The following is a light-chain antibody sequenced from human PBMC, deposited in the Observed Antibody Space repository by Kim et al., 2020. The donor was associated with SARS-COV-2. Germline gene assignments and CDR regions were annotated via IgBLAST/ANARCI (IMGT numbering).Light chain of an antibody. CDR3: NSRDSSGTRV. CDR1: SLRSYY. V-gene: IGLV3-19*01. Sequence: SSELTQDPAVSVALGQTVRITCQGDSLRSYYASWYQQKPGQAPVLVIYGKNNRPSGIPDRFSGSSSGNTASLTITGAQAEDEADYYSNSRDSSGTRVFGGGTQLTVL. J-gene: IGLJ3*02. CDR2: GKN.